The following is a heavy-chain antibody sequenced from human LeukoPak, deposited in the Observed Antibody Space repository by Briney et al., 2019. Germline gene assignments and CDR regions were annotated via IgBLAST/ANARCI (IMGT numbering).Heavy chain of an antibody. CDR2: ISAYNGNT. CDR1: GYTFTSYG. V-gene: IGHV1-18*01. Sequence: ASVKVSCKASGYTFTSYGISWVRQAAGQGLEWMGWISAYNGNTNYAQKLQGRVTMTTDTSTSTAYMELRSLRSDDTAVYYCARLDIVVVPAAMESWFDPWGQGTLVTVSS. D-gene: IGHD2-2*03. J-gene: IGHJ5*02. CDR3: ARLDIVVVPAAMESWFDP.